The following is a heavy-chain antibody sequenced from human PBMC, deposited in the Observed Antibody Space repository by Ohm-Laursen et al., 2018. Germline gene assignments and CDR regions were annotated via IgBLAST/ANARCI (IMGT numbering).Heavy chain of an antibody. CDR2: IFHTGNS. V-gene: IGHV4-38-2*01. D-gene: IGHD4-17*01. Sequence: SETLSLTCLVSNYSVTFGYYWGWIRQSPGKGLEWIGNIFHTGNSDYNPSLQRRVTISIDTSKNQFSLKLKSVTAADTAVYYCASSWPYGDSSFDYWGQGTLVTVSS. CDR3: ASSWPYGDSSFDY. J-gene: IGHJ4*02. CDR1: NYSVTFGYY.